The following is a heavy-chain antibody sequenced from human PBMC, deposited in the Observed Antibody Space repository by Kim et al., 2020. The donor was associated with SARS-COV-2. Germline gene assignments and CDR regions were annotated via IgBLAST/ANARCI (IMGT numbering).Heavy chain of an antibody. Sequence: GGSLRLSCAASGFTFSSYGMHWVCQAPGKGLEWVAVIPYDGSNKYYADSVKGRFTISRDNSKNTLYLQMNSLRAEDTAVYYCANLWFGELVDYWGQGTLVTVSS. CDR2: IPYDGSNK. CDR3: ANLWFGELVDY. J-gene: IGHJ4*02. D-gene: IGHD3-10*01. CDR1: GFTFSSYG. V-gene: IGHV3-30*18.